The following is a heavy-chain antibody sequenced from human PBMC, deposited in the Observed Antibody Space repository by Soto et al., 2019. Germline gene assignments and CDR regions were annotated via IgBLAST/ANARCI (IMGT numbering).Heavy chain of an antibody. CDR1: GYTFTTYD. CDR2: MNPKSGYA. V-gene: IGHV1-8*01. D-gene: IGHD4-17*01. Sequence: QVQLVQSGTEVKKPGASVKVSCKASGYTFTTYDINWVRQATGQGLEWMGWMNPKSGYAGYAQKVQGRGTMTRDTSRGTAYMELYSLTSEDTAVYYCARPNGDFDYWGQGTLVTVSS. J-gene: IGHJ4*02. CDR3: ARPNGDFDY.